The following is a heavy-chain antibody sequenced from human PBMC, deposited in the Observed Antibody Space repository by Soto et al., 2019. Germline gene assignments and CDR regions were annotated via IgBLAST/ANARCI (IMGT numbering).Heavy chain of an antibody. J-gene: IGHJ6*02. CDR1: GYTFTSYG. CDR3: ARDSPRSCRDGVCHKGYYYYAMEV. D-gene: IGHD2-8*01. CDR2: ISASNGNT. Sequence: ASVKVSCKASGYTFTSYGFSWVRQAPGQGLEWMGWISASNGNTNYAQKLQGRVTMTTDTSTGTAYMELRSLRSDDTATYYCARDSPRSCRDGVCHKGYYYYAMEVWGQGST. V-gene: IGHV1-18*01.